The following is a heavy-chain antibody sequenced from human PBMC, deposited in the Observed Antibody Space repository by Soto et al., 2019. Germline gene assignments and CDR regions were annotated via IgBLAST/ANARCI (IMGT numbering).Heavy chain of an antibody. J-gene: IGHJ1*01. CDR3: SRSRSGAVPDSFGY. CDR2: ISKDGSVK. CDR1: GFMFSRYA. D-gene: IGHD3-3*01. V-gene: IGHV3-30*14. Sequence: QVQLVESGGRVVQPGGSLRLSCAASGFMFSRYAIHWVRQAPGKGLEWVAAISKDGSVKYYADSVRGRFSIARDKSKNTVYLEMTGMRADDTAVFYCSRSRSGAVPDSFGYWGQGTLVTVAS.